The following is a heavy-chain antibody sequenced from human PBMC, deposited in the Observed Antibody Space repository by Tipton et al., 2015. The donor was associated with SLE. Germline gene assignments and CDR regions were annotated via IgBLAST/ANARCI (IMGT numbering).Heavy chain of an antibody. D-gene: IGHD3-10*01. J-gene: IGHJ4*02. V-gene: IGHV1-8*01. CDR3: TRGLRFTMVQGVEY. CDR1: GYTFSDYD. CDR2: VNPNGKT. Sequence: QSGAEVKKPGASVKVSCKASGYTFSDYDINWVRQAAGQGLEWMGWVNPNGKTGYAQRFQGRVTMTMDTSISTAYMELNSLRSEDTAVYYCTRGLRFTMVQGVEYWGQGTLVTVST.